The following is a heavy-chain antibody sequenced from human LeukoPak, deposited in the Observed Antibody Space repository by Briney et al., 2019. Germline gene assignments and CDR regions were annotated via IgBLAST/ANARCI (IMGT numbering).Heavy chain of an antibody. J-gene: IGHJ4*02. CDR3: ARGVKKGFDY. Sequence: GASVKVSCKASGYTFTGYYMHWVRQAPGQGLEWMGGIIPIFGTANYAQKFQGRVTMTRNTSISTAYMELSSLRSEDTAVYYCARGVKKGFDYWGQGTLVTVSS. CDR2: IIPIFGTA. V-gene: IGHV1-2*02. CDR1: GYTFTGYY.